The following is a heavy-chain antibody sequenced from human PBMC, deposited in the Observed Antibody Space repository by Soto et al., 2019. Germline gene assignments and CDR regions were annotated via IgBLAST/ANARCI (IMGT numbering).Heavy chain of an antibody. J-gene: IGHJ1*01. CDR3: SEGVVVSTTYFQH. CDR2: ISYDGSVK. CDR1: GFTFSSYG. D-gene: IGHD3-22*01. Sequence: QVQLVESGGGVVQPGRSLRLSCAASGFTFSSYGMHWVRQAPGKGLEWVAVISYDGSVKYYADSVKGRFTISRDNLNKNLYLRLEILSAGDTTVYYCSEGVVVSTTYFQHWSCGTLVT. V-gene: IGHV3-30*18.